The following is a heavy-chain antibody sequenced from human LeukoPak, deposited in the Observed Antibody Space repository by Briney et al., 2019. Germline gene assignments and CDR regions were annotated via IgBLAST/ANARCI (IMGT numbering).Heavy chain of an antibody. J-gene: IGHJ6*02. Sequence: SETLSLTCTDSGGSISSYYWSWIRQPAGKGLEWIGRIYTSGSTNYNPSLKSRVTMSVDTSKNQFSLKLSSVTAADTAVYYCAREHVLLWFGELSDLYGMDVWGQGTTVTVSS. V-gene: IGHV4-4*07. CDR3: AREHVLLWFGELSDLYGMDV. CDR2: IYTSGST. CDR1: GGSISSYY. D-gene: IGHD3-10*01.